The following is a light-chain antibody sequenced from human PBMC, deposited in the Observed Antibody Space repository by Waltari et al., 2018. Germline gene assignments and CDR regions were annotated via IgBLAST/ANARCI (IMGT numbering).Light chain of an antibody. CDR3: QQYNNWRT. CDR2: GAS. CDR1: QSIARN. V-gene: IGKV3-15*01. Sequence: LMTQSPPTLSVSAGERATLSFRASQSIARNLAWYQQKPGQAPRLVIYGASTRATDVPDRFSGSGSGTEFTLPISSLQSEDFAVYYCQQYNNWRTFGQGTKLEIK. J-gene: IGKJ2*01.